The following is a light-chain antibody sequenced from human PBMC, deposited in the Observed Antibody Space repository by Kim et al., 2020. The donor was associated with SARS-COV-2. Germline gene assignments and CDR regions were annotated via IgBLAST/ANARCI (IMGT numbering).Light chain of an antibody. CDR1: QSVSSNY. J-gene: IGKJ1*01. CDR3: QQYSSSPAT. CDR2: GAS. V-gene: IGKV3-20*01. Sequence: SPGEEATRSCRARQSVSSNYLAWYQQKPGQAPRLLIYGASSRATGIPDRFSGSGSGTDFTLTITRLEPEDFAVYYCQQYSSSPATFGQGTKVEVK.